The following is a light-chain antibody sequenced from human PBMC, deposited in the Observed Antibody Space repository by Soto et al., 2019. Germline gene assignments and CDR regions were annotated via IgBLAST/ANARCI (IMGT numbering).Light chain of an antibody. V-gene: IGKV3-20*01. Sequence: DIVMTQSPLSLPVTPGEPATLSCRASQSVSSSYLAWYQQKPGQAPRLLIYGASNRATGIPGRFSASGSGTDFTLTITPLEPEDFAVYFCQQYANSPITFGQGTRLEI. CDR3: QQYANSPIT. J-gene: IGKJ5*01. CDR1: QSVSSSY. CDR2: GAS.